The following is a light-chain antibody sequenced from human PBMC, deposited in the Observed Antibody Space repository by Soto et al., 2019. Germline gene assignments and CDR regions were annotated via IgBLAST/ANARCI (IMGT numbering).Light chain of an antibody. CDR3: SSYTRSSTVI. J-gene: IGLJ2*01. CDR1: SSDVGGYNY. CDR2: DVS. Sequence: SVLTQPASVSGSPGQSITISCTGTSSDVGGYNYVSWYQQHPGKAPKLMIYDVSNRPSGVSNRFSGSKSGNTASLSISGLQAEDEADYYCSSYTRSSTVIFGGGTKLTVL. V-gene: IGLV2-14*03.